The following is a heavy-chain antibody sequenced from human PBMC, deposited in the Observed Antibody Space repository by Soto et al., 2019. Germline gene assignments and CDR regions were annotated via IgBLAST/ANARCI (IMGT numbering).Heavy chain of an antibody. CDR3: AREREDYYGSGSYPVIDY. Sequence: QVQLQESGPGLVKPSQTLSLTCTVSGGSISSGGYYWSWIRQHPGKGLEWIGYIYYSGSTYYNPSLKSRVTISVDTSKNQFYLKLSSVTAADTAVYYCAREREDYYGSGSYPVIDYWGQGTLVTVSS. D-gene: IGHD3-10*01. CDR2: IYYSGST. CDR1: GGSISSGGYY. J-gene: IGHJ4*02. V-gene: IGHV4-31*03.